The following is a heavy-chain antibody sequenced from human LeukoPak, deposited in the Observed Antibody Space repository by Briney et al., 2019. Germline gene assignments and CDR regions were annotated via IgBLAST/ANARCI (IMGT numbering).Heavy chain of an antibody. CDR1: GFSFSSFG. Sequence: PGGSLRLSCVASGFSFSSFGMHWVRQAPGRGLEWVAFIRYDGSEKSDADSVKGRLTISRDNSKKTLYLQMNDLSTEDPCVYYXXXXXVXXXTXXYFEHXGQGTPVIVSS. CDR2: IRYDGSEK. J-gene: IGHJ1*01. CDR3: XXXXVXXXTXXYFEH. V-gene: IGHV3-30*02.